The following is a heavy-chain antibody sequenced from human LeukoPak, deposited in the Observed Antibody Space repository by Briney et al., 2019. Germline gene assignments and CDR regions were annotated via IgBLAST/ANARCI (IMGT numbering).Heavy chain of an antibody. D-gene: IGHD4-11*01. CDR1: GFTFSSYG. J-gene: IGHJ4*02. CDR2: ISSSSSYI. V-gene: IGHV3-21*01. CDR3: ARESTVDYFDY. Sequence: GGSLRLSCAASGFTFSSYGMHWVCQAPGKGLEWVSSISSSSSYIYYADSVKGRFTISRDNAKNSLYLQMNSLRAEDTAVYYCARESTVDYFDYWGQGTLVTVSS.